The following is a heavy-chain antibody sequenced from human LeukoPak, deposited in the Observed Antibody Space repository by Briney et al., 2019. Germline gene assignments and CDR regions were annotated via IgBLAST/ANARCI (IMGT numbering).Heavy chain of an antibody. CDR2: INPNSGGT. D-gene: IGHD3-22*01. CDR3: ARDLDYYDSSGYSDV. J-gene: IGHJ6*02. Sequence: ASVKVSCKASAYTFTGYYMHWVRQAPGQGLEWMGWINPNSGGTNYAQKFQGRVTMTRGTSISTAYMELSRLRSDDTAVYYCARDLDYYDSSGYSDVWGQGTTVTVSS. V-gene: IGHV1-2*02. CDR1: AYTFTGYY.